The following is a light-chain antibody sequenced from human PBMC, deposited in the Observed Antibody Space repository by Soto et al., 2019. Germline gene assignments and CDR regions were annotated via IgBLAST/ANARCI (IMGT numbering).Light chain of an antibody. CDR2: EAS. Sequence: DIHMTQSPYTLSGSVGDRVTITCRASETISSWLAWYQQKPGKAPKLLIYEASTLKSGVPSRFSGSGSGTECTLTINSLQPDDFATYYCQHYNSYSGAFGQGTKVDIK. V-gene: IGKV1-5*03. CDR3: QHYNSYSGA. CDR1: ETISSW. J-gene: IGKJ1*01.